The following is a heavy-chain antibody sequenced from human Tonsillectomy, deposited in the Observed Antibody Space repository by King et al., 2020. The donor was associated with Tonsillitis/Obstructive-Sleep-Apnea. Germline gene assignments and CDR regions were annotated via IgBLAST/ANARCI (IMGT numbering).Heavy chain of an antibody. D-gene: IGHD6-13*01. J-gene: IGHJ6*03. V-gene: IGHV2-5*02. CDR2: IYWDDDK. Sequence: PLTESGPPLVPPTQTLTLTCTFSGFSLSTSGVGVGWIRQPPGKALEWLALIYWDDDKRYSPSLKSRLTITKDTSKNQVVLTMTNMDPVDTAPYYCAHRPLGGAAASHYYRDGWGKGTTGTV. CDR1: GFSLSTSGVG. CDR3: AHRPLGGAAASHYYRDG.